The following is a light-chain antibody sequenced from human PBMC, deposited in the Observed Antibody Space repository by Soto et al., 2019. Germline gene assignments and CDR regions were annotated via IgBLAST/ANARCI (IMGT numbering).Light chain of an antibody. Sequence: QSALTQPASVSGSPGQSITMSCIGTDSDIGSYNYVSWYQQHPGKAPKLVIYDVTRRPSGVSDRFSGSKSGNTASLTISGLQAEDEADYYCSSYRINAPYVFGSGTKLTVL. CDR2: DVT. CDR1: DSDIGSYNY. CDR3: SSYRINAPYV. J-gene: IGLJ1*01. V-gene: IGLV2-14*03.